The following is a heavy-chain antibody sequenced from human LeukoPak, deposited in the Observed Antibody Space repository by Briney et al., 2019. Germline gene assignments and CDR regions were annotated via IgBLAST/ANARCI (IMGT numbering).Heavy chain of an antibody. CDR1: GGSTSSYY. V-gene: IGHV4-4*07. CDR2: IYTSGST. CDR3: ARDTYFQH. J-gene: IGHJ1*01. Sequence: SETWSLTCTVSGGSTSSYYWSWIRQPAGKGLEWIGRIYTSGSTNYNPSLKSRVTISVDKSKNQFSLKLSSVTAADTAVYYCARDTYFQHWGQGTLVTVSS.